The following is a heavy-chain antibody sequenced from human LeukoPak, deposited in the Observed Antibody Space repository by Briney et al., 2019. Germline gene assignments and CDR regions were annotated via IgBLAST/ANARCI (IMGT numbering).Heavy chain of an antibody. CDR2: MWHDGSDK. CDR1: GFTFSSYA. J-gene: IGHJ5*02. V-gene: IGHV3-33*06. CDR3: AKDMGDTALQNFFDP. D-gene: IGHD2-21*01. Sequence: GRSLTLSCAASGFTFSSYAMHWVRQAPGKGLEWVAVMWHDGSDKYYIDSVKGRFTISRDNSKNTLYLQMNSLRAEDTAVYYCAKDMGDTALQNFFDPWGQGTLVTVSS.